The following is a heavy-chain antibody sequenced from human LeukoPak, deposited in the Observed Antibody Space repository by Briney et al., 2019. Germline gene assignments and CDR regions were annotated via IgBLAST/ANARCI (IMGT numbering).Heavy chain of an antibody. CDR3: ARAYYYDSSGPDAFDI. V-gene: IGHV3-53*01. CDR2: IYSGGST. D-gene: IGHD3-22*01. Sequence: GGSLRLSCAASGFTVSSNYMSGVRQAPGKGLEGVSVIYSGGSTYYPDSVKGRFTISRDNSKNTLYLQMNSLRAEDTAVYYCARAYYYDSSGPDAFDIWGQGTMVTVSS. J-gene: IGHJ3*02. CDR1: GFTVSSNY.